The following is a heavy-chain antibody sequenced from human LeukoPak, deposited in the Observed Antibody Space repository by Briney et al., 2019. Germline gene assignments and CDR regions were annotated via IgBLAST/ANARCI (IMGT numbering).Heavy chain of an antibody. D-gene: IGHD2-15*01. CDR2: IYYSGST. J-gene: IGHJ4*02. V-gene: IGHV4-59*01. Sequence: SETLSLTCTVSGGSISSYYWSWIRQPPGKGLEWLGYIYYSGSTNYNPSLKSRVTISVDTSKNQFSLKLSSVTAADTAVYYCARGQAATFYDYWGQGTLVTVSS. CDR3: ARGQAATFYDY. CDR1: GGSISSYY.